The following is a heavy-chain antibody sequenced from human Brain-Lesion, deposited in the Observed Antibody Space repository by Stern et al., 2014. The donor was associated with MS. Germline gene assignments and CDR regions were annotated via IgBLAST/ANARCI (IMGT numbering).Heavy chain of an antibody. CDR1: GGSISSGGYY. CDR3: ARVGVYVQTGWFDP. CDR2: IHYSGST. Sequence: QVQLQESGPGLVKPSQTMSLTCTVSGGSISSGGYYWSWIRQHPGKGLEWIGDIHYSGSTYYNSALKSRVTISRDTSKNQFSLNLNSVTAADTAVYYCARVGVYVQTGWFDPWGQGALVTVSS. J-gene: IGHJ5*02. D-gene: IGHD2-8*01. V-gene: IGHV4-31*03.